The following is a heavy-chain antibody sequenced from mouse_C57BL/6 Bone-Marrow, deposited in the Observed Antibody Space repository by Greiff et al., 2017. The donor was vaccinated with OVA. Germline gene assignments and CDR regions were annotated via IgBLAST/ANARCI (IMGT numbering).Heavy chain of an antibody. CDR1: GYTFTDYY. J-gene: IGHJ4*01. CDR3: ARTIKANYYAMDY. Sequence: EVQLQQSGPELVKPGASVKISCKASGYTFTDYYMNWVKQSHGKSLEWIGDINPNNGGTSYNQKFKGKATLTVDKSSSTAYMELRSLTSEDSAVYYGARTIKANYYAMDYWGQGTSVTVSS. CDR2: INPNNGGT. V-gene: IGHV1-26*01. D-gene: IGHD3-2*02.